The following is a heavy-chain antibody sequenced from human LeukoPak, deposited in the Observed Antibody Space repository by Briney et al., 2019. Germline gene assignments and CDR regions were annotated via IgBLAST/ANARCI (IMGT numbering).Heavy chain of an antibody. CDR3: ARDIDWNYVDNWFDP. J-gene: IGHJ5*02. CDR1: GYTFTSYY. D-gene: IGHD1-7*01. CDR2: ISAYNGNT. Sequence: ASVKVSCKASGYTFTSYYMHWVRQAPGQGLEWMGWISAYNGNTNYAQKLQGRVTMTTDTSTSTAYMELRSLRSDDTAVYYCARDIDWNYVDNWFDPWGQGTLVTVSS. V-gene: IGHV1-18*04.